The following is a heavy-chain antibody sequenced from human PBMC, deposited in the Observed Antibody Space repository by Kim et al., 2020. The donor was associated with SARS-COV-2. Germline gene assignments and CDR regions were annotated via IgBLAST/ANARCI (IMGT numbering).Heavy chain of an antibody. CDR1: GFTFSSYA. J-gene: IGHJ4*02. CDR3: AKDPGACSSSWYPYGRTCYFDY. V-gene: IGHV3-23*01. Sequence: GGSLRLSCAASGFTFSSYAMSWVRQAPGKGLEWVSAISGSGGSTYYADSVKGRFTISRDNSKNTLYLQMNSLRAEDTAVYYCAKDPGACSSSWYPYGRTCYFDYWGQGTLVTVSS. D-gene: IGHD6-13*01. CDR2: ISGSGGST.